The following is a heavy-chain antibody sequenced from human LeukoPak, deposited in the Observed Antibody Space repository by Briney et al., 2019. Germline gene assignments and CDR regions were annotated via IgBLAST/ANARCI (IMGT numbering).Heavy chain of an antibody. CDR3: ARGSGGSRNWFDP. Sequence: GGSLRLSCAASGFTVSSNYMSWVRQAPGKGLEWVSVIYSGGSTYYADSVKGRFTISRDNSKNTLYLQMNSLRAEDTAVYYCARGSGGSRNWFDPWGQGTLVTVSS. D-gene: IGHD2-15*01. V-gene: IGHV3-53*01. CDR2: IYSGGST. J-gene: IGHJ5*02. CDR1: GFTVSSNY.